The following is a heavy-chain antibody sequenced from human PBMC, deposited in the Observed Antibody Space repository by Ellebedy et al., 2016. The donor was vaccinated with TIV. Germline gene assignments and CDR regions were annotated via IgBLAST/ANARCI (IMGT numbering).Heavy chain of an antibody. CDR1: GYTFTSYD. CDR2: MNPHSGNT. J-gene: IGHJ4*02. Sequence: ASVTVSCKATGYTFTSYDINWVRQATGQGLEWMGWMNPHSGNTCYAQKFQGRVTITRNTSISTAYMELSSLRSEDTAVYYCARVRDNSLYYWGQGTLVTVSS. CDR3: ARVRDNSLYY. D-gene: IGHD5-18*01. V-gene: IGHV1-8*03.